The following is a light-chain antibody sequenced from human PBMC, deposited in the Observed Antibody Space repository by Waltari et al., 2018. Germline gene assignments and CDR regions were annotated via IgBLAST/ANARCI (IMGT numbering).Light chain of an antibody. V-gene: IGLV1-47*01. Sequence: QFVLTQPPSVSGTPGQRVTISCSGSSSNIGSNYVHWYQHLPGTAPKLPIYRNNQRPSGVPDRFSGSKSGTSASLAISGLRSEDEADYYCAAWDDSLSGWVFGGGPKLTVL. CDR2: RNN. CDR3: AAWDDSLSGWV. J-gene: IGLJ3*02. CDR1: SSNIGSNY.